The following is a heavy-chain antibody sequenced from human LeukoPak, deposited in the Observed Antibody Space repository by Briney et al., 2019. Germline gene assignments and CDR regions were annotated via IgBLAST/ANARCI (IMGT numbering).Heavy chain of an antibody. V-gene: IGHV1-18*01. J-gene: IGHJ5*02. CDR2: ISAYNGNT. CDR1: GGTFSSYA. Sequence: ASVKVSCKASGGTFSSYAISWVRQAPGQGLEWMGWISAYNGNTNYAQKLQGRVTMTTDTSTSTAYMELRSLRSDDTAVYYCASSYSSGWYPNWFDPWGQGTLVTVSS. CDR3: ASSYSSGWYPNWFDP. D-gene: IGHD6-19*01.